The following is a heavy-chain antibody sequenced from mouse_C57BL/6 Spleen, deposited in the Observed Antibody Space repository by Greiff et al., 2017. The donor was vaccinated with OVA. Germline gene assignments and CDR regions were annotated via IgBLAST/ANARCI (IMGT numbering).Heavy chain of an antibody. J-gene: IGHJ1*03. Sequence: VQLKESGAELVRPGASVKLSCTASGFNIKDDYMHWVKQRPEQGLEWIGRIDPENGDTEYASKFQGKATITADTTSNTAYLQLSSLTSEDTAVYYCARDYGGYFDVWGKGTTVTVSS. CDR1: GFNIKDDY. D-gene: IGHD2-4*01. CDR3: ARDYGGYFDV. V-gene: IGHV14-4*01. CDR2: IDPENGDT.